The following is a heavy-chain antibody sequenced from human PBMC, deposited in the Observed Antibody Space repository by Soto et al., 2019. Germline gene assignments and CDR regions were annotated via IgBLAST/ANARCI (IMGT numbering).Heavy chain of an antibody. D-gene: IGHD3-22*01. CDR1: GFTFSSSS. J-gene: IGHJ5*02. CDR2: IRVGGGDT. CDR3: SKCSGGTVRNSGLCNWFDP. Sequence: EVRLLESGGGLAQPGGSRRLSCAASGFTFSSSSMNWVRQAPGKGLEWVSSIRVGGGDTFYADSVRGRFTVSRDISRNTLYLHMNSLRSEATAIYYCSKCSGGTVRNSGLCNWFDPLGQGTLFTVSS. V-gene: IGHV3-23*01.